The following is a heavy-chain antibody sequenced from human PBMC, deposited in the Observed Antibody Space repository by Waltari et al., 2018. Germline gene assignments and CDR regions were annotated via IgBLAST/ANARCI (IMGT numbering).Heavy chain of an antibody. J-gene: IGHJ5*02. D-gene: IGHD3-10*01. CDR3: AREKTMVRGVRGWFDP. Sequence: EVQLVETGGGLIQPGGSLRLSCAASGFTVSSNYMSWVRQAPGKGLEWVSVIYSGGSTYYVDSVKGRFTISRDNSKNTLYLQMNSLRAEDTAVYYCAREKTMVRGVRGWFDPWGQGTLVTVSS. CDR2: IYSGGST. CDR1: GFTVSSNY. V-gene: IGHV3-53*02.